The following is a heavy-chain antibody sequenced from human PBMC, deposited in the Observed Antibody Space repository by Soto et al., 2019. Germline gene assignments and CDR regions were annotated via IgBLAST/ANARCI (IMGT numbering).Heavy chain of an antibody. J-gene: IGHJ4*02. V-gene: IGHV3-74*01. CDR2: INSDGSST. Sequence: EVQLVESGGGLVQPGGSLRLSCAASGFTFSSYWMHWVRQAPGKGLVWVSRINSDGSSTSYADSVKGRFTISRDNAKNTLYRQMNSLRAEDTAVYYCARGGLRFLEWLAGRFDYWGQGTLVTVSS. D-gene: IGHD3-3*01. CDR3: ARGGLRFLEWLAGRFDY. CDR1: GFTFSSYW.